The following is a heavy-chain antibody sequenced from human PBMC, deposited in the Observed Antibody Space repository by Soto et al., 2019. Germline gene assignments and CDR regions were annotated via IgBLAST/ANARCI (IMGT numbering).Heavy chain of an antibody. CDR1: CNSISGFY. Sequence: SETLSLTCTVACNSISGFYWSWIRQTPGQGLEWIGYINYSGTTNSNPSLKSRVSISVDTSKSQFSLKLSSVTAADTAVYYCAGGTGRSVAGKFDHWGQGTLVTVSS. D-gene: IGHD6-19*01. V-gene: IGHV4-59*01. J-gene: IGHJ4*02. CDR2: INYSGTT. CDR3: AGGTGRSVAGKFDH.